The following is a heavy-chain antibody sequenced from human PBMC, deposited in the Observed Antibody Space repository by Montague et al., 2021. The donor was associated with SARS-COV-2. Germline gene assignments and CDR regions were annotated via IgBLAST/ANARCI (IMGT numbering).Heavy chain of an antibody. CDR2: IYYSGST. CDR1: GGPISSYY. CDR3: ARGRTGTTFYYYYYYGMDV. V-gene: IGHV4-59*12. Sequence: SETLSLTCTVSGGPISSYYWSWIRQPPGKGLEWIGYIYYSGSTNYNPSLKSRVTISVDTSKNQFSLKLSSVTAADTAVYYCARGRTGTTFYYYYYYGMDVWGQGTTVTVSS. D-gene: IGHD1-7*01. J-gene: IGHJ6*02.